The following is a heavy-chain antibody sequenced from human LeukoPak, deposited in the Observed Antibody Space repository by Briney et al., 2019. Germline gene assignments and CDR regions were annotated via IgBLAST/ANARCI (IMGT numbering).Heavy chain of an antibody. J-gene: IGHJ4*02. CDR1: GFTFSSYA. CDR2: ISAGGDST. V-gene: IGHV3-23*01. CDR3: ARGPRYFDY. Sequence: PGGSLRLSCAASGFTFSSYAMGWVRQAPGKGLEWVAAISAGGDSTYYADSVKGRFTISRDNAKNSLYLQMNSLRAEDTAVYYCARGPRYFDYWGQGALVTVSS.